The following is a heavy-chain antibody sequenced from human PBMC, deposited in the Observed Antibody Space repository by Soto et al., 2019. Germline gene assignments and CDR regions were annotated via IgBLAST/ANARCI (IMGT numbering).Heavy chain of an antibody. CDR3: TRGGPSSSRPDY. CDR1: GFTVSTHY. CDR2: IYTGGST. D-gene: IGHD6-6*01. J-gene: IGHJ4*02. V-gene: IGHV3-53*01. Sequence: GGSLRLSCAASGFTVSTHYMTWVRQAPGKGLEWVSVIYTGGSTYYADSVKGRFTMSRDDSKNTLYLQMNSLRVEHTAVYYCTRGGPSSSRPDYWGQGTLVTVSS.